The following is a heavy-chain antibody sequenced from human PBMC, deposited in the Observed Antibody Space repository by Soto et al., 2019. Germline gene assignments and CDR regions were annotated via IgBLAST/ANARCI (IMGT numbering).Heavy chain of an antibody. CDR2: ISYDGTNK. CDR3: AKDTYYHDSSGYYVFDY. Sequence: QVPLVESGGGVVQPGRSQRLSCAASGFSFSSYGMHWVRQAPGKGLEWVAVISYDGTNKNYADSVKGRFTISRDNSKNTVYLQMNRLRTEDTAVYYCAKDTYYHDSSGYYVFDYWGQGTLVTVSS. D-gene: IGHD3-22*01. J-gene: IGHJ4*02. CDR1: GFSFSSYG. V-gene: IGHV3-30*18.